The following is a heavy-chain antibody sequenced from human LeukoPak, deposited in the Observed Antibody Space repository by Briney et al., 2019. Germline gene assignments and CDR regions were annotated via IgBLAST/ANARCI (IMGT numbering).Heavy chain of an antibody. CDR2: TYYSGST. CDR1: GGSISSYY. D-gene: IGHD3-22*01. V-gene: IGHV4-59*08. Sequence: SETLSLTCTVSGGSISSYYWSWIRQPPGKGLEWIGYTYYSGSTNYNPSLKSRVTISVDTSKNQFSLKLSSVTAADTAVYYCARRAFSSGYYYFDYWGQGTLVTVSS. J-gene: IGHJ4*02. CDR3: ARRAFSSGYYYFDY.